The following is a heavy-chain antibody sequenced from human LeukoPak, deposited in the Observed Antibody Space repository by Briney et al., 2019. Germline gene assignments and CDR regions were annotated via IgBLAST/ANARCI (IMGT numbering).Heavy chain of an antibody. V-gene: IGHV1-69*04. CDR1: GGTFSSYA. CDR2: IIPILGIA. Sequence: GASVKVSCKASGGTFSSYAISWVRQAPGQGLEWMGRIIPILGIANYAQKFQGRVTITADKSTSTAYMELSSLRSEDTAVYYCARRGSGSYSENYFGYWGQGTLVTVSS. D-gene: IGHD1-26*01. CDR3: ARRGSGSYSENYFGY. J-gene: IGHJ4*02.